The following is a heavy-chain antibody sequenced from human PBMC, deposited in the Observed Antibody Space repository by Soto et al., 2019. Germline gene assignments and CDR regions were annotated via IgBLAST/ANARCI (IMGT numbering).Heavy chain of an antibody. Sequence: QVQLQESGPGLVKPSQTLSLTCTVSGDSITRGTYYWRWVRQHPRKGLEWLGYLYYSGSTYYNPSLESRVTMSIDTSDNHFSLKLTSVTAADTAVYFCARGYNSGWYNGLDPWGRGILVTVSS. J-gene: IGHJ5*02. V-gene: IGHV4-31*03. D-gene: IGHD6-19*01. CDR3: ARGYNSGWYNGLDP. CDR1: GDSITRGTYY. CDR2: LYYSGST.